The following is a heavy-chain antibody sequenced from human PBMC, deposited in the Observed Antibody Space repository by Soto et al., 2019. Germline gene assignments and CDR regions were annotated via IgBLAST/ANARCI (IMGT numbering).Heavy chain of an antibody. CDR2: ISYDENNK. CDR1: GFTFSSYG. CDR3: AKDRVGGTFYTPLGF. J-gene: IGHJ4*02. V-gene: IGHV3-30*18. Sequence: PGGSLRLSCAASGFTFSSYGMNWVRQAPGKGLEWVAVISYDENNKYYADSVKGRFTISRDNSKNTLSLHLNTLKPEDTAVYHCAKDRVGGTFYTPLGFWGQGTLVTVSS. D-gene: IGHD1-7*01.